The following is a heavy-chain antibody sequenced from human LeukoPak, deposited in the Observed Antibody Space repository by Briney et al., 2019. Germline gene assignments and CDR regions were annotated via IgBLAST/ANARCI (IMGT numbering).Heavy chain of an antibody. V-gene: IGHV3-30*18. D-gene: IGHD2-2*02. Sequence: GGSLRLSCAASGFTFSSYGMHWVRQAPGKGLEWVAVISYDGSNKYYADSVKGRFTISRDNSKNTLYLQMNSLRAEDTAVYYCAKDCCDNGMDVWGQGTTVTVSS. CDR2: ISYDGSNK. CDR3: AKDCCDNGMDV. CDR1: GFTFSSYG. J-gene: IGHJ6*02.